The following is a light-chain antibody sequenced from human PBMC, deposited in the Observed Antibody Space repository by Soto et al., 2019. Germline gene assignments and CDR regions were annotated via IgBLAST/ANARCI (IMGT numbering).Light chain of an antibody. Sequence: DIQMNQSPSTLSASVGDRVTITCRASQSISIWLAWYQQKPGKAPKILIYKASSLESGVPSRFSGSGSGTDFTLTISRLEPEDFAVYYCQHYGSSRTFGQGTKVDIK. J-gene: IGKJ1*01. CDR3: QHYGSSRT. V-gene: IGKV1-5*03. CDR2: KAS. CDR1: QSISIW.